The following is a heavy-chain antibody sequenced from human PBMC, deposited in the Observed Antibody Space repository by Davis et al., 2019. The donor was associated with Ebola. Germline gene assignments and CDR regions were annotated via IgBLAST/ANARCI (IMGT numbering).Heavy chain of an antibody. J-gene: IGHJ2*01. V-gene: IGHV4-39*01. CDR2: TYYRGTT. Sequence: SETLSPTCTVSGGSISSGGYYWSWIRQHPGKGLEWIATTYYRGTTYYNPSLKSRVTISVDTSKNQFSLKLSSVTAADTAVYYCARPAAAGTDWYFDLWGRGTLVTVSS. D-gene: IGHD6-13*01. CDR3: ARPAAAGTDWYFDL. CDR1: GGSISSGGYY.